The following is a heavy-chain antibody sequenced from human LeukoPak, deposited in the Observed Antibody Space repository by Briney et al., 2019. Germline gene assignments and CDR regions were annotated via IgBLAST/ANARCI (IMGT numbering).Heavy chain of an antibody. V-gene: IGHV3-33*01. Sequence: PGGSLRLSCAASGFTFSSYGMHWVRQAPGKGLEWVAVIWYDGSNKYYADSVKGRFTISRDNSKNTLYLQMNSLRAEDTAVYYCARDTARHDSSGYYYVRYYYYGMDVWGQGTTVTVSS. CDR3: ARDTARHDSSGYYYVRYYYYGMDV. J-gene: IGHJ6*02. CDR2: IWYDGSNK. CDR1: GFTFSSYG. D-gene: IGHD3-22*01.